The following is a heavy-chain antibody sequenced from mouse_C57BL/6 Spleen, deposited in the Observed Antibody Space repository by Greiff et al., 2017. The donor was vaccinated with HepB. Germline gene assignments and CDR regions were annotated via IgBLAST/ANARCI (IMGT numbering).Heavy chain of an antibody. D-gene: IGHD2-1*01. CDR3: VRGGYGNYVDFDY. Sequence: EVHLVESGGGLVQPKGSLKLSCAASGFSFNTYAMNWVRQAPGKGLEWVARIRSKSNNYATYYADSVKDRFTISRDDSESMLYLQMNNLKTEDTAMYYCVRGGYGNYVDFDYWGQGTTLTVSS. V-gene: IGHV10-1*01. CDR1: GFSFNTYA. J-gene: IGHJ2*01. CDR2: IRSKSNNYAT.